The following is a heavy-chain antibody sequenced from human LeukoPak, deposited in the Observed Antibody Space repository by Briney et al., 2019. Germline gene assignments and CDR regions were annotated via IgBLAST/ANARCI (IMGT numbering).Heavy chain of an antibody. J-gene: IGHJ4*02. CDR1: GGSISTSNYY. Sequence: SETLSLTCTVPGGSISTSNYYWGWIRQPPGKGLEWIGNIFYSGSTYYNPSLYSRVTISVDTSKNQFSLKLSSVTAADTAVYYCARRQQSPYYYDSSGYYSGPFDYWGQGTLVTVSS. CDR3: ARRQQSPYYYDSSGYYSGPFDY. CDR2: IFYSGST. V-gene: IGHV4-39*07. D-gene: IGHD3-22*01.